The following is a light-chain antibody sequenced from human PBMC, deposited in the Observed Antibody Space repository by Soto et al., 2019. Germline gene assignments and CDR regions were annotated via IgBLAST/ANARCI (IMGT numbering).Light chain of an antibody. Sequence: EIMLTQSPVTLSLSPGEGATLSCRASQSAAGSYLAWYQQKPGRTPRLLIYGASSRATGIPDRFSGSGSGTEFTLTINRLEPEDFAVYYCQQYGVSPRTFGQGTKVEIK. J-gene: IGKJ1*01. CDR1: QSAAGSY. CDR3: QQYGVSPRT. V-gene: IGKV3-20*01. CDR2: GAS.